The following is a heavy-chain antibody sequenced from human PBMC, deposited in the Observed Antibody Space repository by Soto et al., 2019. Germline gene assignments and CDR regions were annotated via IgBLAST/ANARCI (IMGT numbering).Heavy chain of an antibody. V-gene: IGHV3-21*01. J-gene: IGHJ4*02. Sequence: GGSLRLSCAASGFTFSSYSMNWVRQAPGKGLEWVSSISSSSSYIYYADSVKGRFTISRDNAKNSLYLQMNSLRAEDTAVYYCARDPGRVVVVAATPGPNDYWGQGTLVTVSS. CDR1: GFTFSSYS. CDR3: ARDPGRVVVVAATPGPNDY. CDR2: ISSSSSYI. D-gene: IGHD2-15*01.